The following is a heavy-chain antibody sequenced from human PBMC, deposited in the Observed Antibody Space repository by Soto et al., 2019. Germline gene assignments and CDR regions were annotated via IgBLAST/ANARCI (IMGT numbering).Heavy chain of an antibody. V-gene: IGHV3-13*01. D-gene: IGHD1-1*01. Sequence: TGGSLRLSCAASGFTFSSYDMHWVRQATGKGLEWVSAIKTAGDIYYRGSVKGRFTISRENAKNSLYLQMNSLRVEDTAVYYCARDRSRGYFDPWGQGTLVTVSS. J-gene: IGHJ5*02. CDR3: ARDRSRGYFDP. CDR2: IKTAGDI. CDR1: GFTFSSYD.